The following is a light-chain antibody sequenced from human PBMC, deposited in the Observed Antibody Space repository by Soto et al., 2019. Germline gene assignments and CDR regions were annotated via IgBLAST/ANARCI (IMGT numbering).Light chain of an antibody. J-gene: IGLJ1*01. CDR2: GNT. V-gene: IGLV1-40*01. Sequence: QLVLTQPPSVSGAPGQRVTISCTGSSSNIGAHFDVHWYHQLPGRAPKLLIYGNTNRPSGVPDRFSGSKSGTSASLAITGLQAEDEADYYCCSYAGSSTPLYVFGTGTKVTVL. CDR1: SSNIGAHFD. CDR3: CSYAGSSTPLYV.